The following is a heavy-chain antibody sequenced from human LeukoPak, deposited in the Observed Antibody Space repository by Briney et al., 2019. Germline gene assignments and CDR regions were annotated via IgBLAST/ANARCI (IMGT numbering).Heavy chain of an antibody. V-gene: IGHV6-1*01. D-gene: IGHD1-26*01. Sequence: SQTLSLTCAISGDSVSSNSAAWNWIRQSPPRGLEWLGRTYHKSKWYNDYAVSVKSRISINPDTSKNQFSLQLNSVTPEDTAVYYCVRGWQKRGFGYWGQGTLVTVSS. J-gene: IGHJ4*02. CDR3: VRGWQKRGFGY. CDR1: GDSVSSNSAA. CDR2: TYHKSKWYN.